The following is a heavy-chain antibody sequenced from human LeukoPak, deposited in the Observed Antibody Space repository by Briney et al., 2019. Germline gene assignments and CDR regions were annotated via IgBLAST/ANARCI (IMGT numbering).Heavy chain of an antibody. J-gene: IGHJ3*02. CDR1: GFTFSSYA. Sequence: PGGSLRLSCAASGFTFSSYAMHWVRQAPGKGLEWVAVISYDESNKYYADSVKGRFTISRDNSKNTLYLQMNSLRAEDTAVYYCAKMATILDAFDIWGQGTMVTVSS. D-gene: IGHD5-24*01. CDR3: AKMATILDAFDI. CDR2: ISYDESNK. V-gene: IGHV3-30-3*01.